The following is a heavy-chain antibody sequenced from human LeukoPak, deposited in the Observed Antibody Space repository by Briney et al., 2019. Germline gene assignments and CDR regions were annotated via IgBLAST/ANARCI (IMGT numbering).Heavy chain of an antibody. CDR3: ARGHTAVTRHFDF. V-gene: IGHV3-21*01. J-gene: IGHJ4*02. D-gene: IGHD4-17*01. CDR1: GFTFTTYS. Sequence: GGSLRLSCEASGFTFTTYSMTWVPQAPGKGLEWVSIISSGSSAIFSADALKGRFTISRDDAKNLLYLDMNSLRAEDTAVCYCARGHTAVTRHFDFWGQGTLVTVSS. CDR2: ISSGSSAI.